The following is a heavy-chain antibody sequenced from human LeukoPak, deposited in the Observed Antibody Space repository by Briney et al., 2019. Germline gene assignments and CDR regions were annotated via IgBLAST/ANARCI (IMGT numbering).Heavy chain of an antibody. J-gene: IGHJ4*02. V-gene: IGHV4-30-4*08. CDR2: IYYSGST. Sequence: SETLSLTCAVYGGSFSGYYWSWIRQPPGKGLEWIGYIYYSGSTYYNPSLKSRVTISVDTSKNQFSLKLSSVTAADTAVYYCARNLRVRNFWSGYYLGIDYWGQGTLVTVSS. CDR3: ARNLRVRNFWSGYYLGIDY. CDR1: GGSFSGYY. D-gene: IGHD3-3*01.